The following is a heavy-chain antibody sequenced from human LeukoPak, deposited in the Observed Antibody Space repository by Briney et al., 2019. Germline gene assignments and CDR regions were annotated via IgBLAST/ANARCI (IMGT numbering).Heavy chain of an antibody. CDR1: GFTFTNTW. CDR3: TTDRFS. J-gene: IGHJ5*02. V-gene: IGHV3-15*01. CDR2: IKSKGDGGTA. D-gene: IGHD2/OR15-2a*01. Sequence: KPGGSLRLSCVASGFTFTNTWMSWARQAPGKGLEWVGRIKSKGDGGTADYIAPVKGRFTISRDDSKSTLYLQMNSLKIEDTGVYYCTTDRFSWGQGTLVTVSS.